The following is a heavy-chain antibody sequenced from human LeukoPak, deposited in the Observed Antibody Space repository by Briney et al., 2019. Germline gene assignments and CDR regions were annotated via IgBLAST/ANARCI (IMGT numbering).Heavy chain of an antibody. CDR3: ARYSSGWFWRDAFDI. CDR2: MNPNSGNT. D-gene: IGHD6-19*01. Sequence: ASVKVSCKASGYTFTSYDINWVRQATGQGLEWMGWMNPNSGNTGYAQKFQGRVTITRNTSISTAYMELSSLRSEDTAVYYCARYSSGWFWRDAFDIWGQGTMVTVSS. J-gene: IGHJ3*02. CDR1: GYTFTSYD. V-gene: IGHV1-8*03.